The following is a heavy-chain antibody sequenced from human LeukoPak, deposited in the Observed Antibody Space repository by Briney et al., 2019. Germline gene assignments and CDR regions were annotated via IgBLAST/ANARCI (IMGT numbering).Heavy chain of an antibody. V-gene: IGHV3-23*01. CDR3: AKRDNNDRYSGLHVFDF. J-gene: IGHJ3*01. CDR1: GFNCIGYA. CDR2: ISGSGDTT. D-gene: IGHD3-16*02. Sequence: LTRTSTASGFNCIGYAITWISQDTGKGLEWVSGISGSGDTTYYADSVKGRFTISRDNSRSTLDLQMNSLRAEDTAVYYCAKRDNNDRYSGLHVFDFWGQGTMVTV.